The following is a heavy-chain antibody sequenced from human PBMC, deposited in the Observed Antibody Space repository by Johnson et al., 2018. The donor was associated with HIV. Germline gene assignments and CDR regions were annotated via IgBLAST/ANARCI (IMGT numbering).Heavy chain of an antibody. D-gene: IGHD6-13*01. CDR2: IQEDGSNK. V-gene: IGHV3-7*03. CDR1: TFTFRNYW. Sequence: VQLVESGGDLVQPGGSLRLSCVASTFTFRNYWMSWVRQAPWKGLEWVGNIQEDGSNKYYADSVKGRFTISRDNAKNSLYLQMNSLRAEDTALYYCARDHLSSRGAFDIWGQGTMVTVSS. CDR3: ARDHLSSRGAFDI. J-gene: IGHJ3*02.